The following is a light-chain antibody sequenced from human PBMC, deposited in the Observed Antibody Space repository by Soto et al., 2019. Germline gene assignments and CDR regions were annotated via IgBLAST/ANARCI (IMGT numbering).Light chain of an antibody. CDR3: QQYYSYPWA. V-gene: IGKV1-8*01. J-gene: IGKJ1*01. CDR2: AAS. Sequence: IRRTLSPPSLSAYPADRVTITCRASQGISSYLAWYQHKPGQAPKLLIYAASTLQSGVPSRFSGSGSGTDFTLTSSCLQSEDFATYYCQQYYSYPWACGQGTKGDNK. CDR1: QGISSY.